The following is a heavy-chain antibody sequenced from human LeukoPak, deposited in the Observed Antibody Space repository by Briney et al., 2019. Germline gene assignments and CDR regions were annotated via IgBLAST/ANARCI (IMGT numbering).Heavy chain of an antibody. Sequence: ASVKVSCKASGGTCSSYAISWVRQAPGQGLEWMGGIIPIFGTANYAQKFQGRVTITTDESTSTAYMELSSLRSEDTAVYYCAREGSSSSFPYYYYMDVWGKGTTVTVSS. J-gene: IGHJ6*03. D-gene: IGHD6-6*01. CDR1: GGTCSSYA. V-gene: IGHV1-69*05. CDR2: IIPIFGTA. CDR3: AREGSSSSFPYYYYMDV.